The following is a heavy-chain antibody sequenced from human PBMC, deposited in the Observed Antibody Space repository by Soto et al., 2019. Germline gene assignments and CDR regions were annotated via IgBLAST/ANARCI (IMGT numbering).Heavy chain of an antibody. CDR3: ARERSAAGAGWFEP. D-gene: IGHD6-13*01. CDR2: MNPNSGNT. V-gene: IGHV1-8*01. J-gene: IGHJ5*02. Sequence: QVQLVQSGAEVKKPGASVKVSCKASGYTFTSYDINWVRQATGQGLEWMGWMNPNSGNTDYAQKFXGXVXXTRNTSISTAYMELSSLRSEDTAVYYCARERSAAGAGWFEPWGQGTLVTVSS. CDR1: GYTFTSYD.